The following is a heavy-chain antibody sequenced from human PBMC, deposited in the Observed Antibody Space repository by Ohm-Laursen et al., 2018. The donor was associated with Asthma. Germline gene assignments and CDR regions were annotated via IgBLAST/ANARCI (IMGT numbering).Heavy chain of an antibody. CDR2: IYSGGTT. Sequence: SLRLSCAASGFTVGSDYMTWVRQAPGKGLEWVSAIYSGGTTYYADSVRGRFTISRDNSKNTLYLQMNSLRAEDTAVYYCAKDTLFGVVITYFDYWGQGTLVTVSS. V-gene: IGHV3-53*01. CDR3: AKDTLFGVVITYFDY. J-gene: IGHJ4*02. D-gene: IGHD3-3*01. CDR1: GFTVGSDY.